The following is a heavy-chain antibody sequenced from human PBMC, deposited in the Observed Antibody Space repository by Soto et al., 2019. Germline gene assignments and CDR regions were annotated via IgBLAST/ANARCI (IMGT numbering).Heavy chain of an antibody. D-gene: IGHD2-15*01. CDR2: IWYDGSNK. CDR1: GFTFSSYG. V-gene: IGHV3-33*01. J-gene: IGHJ4*02. CDR3: ARDDCSGGSCYSYYFDY. Sequence: QVQLVESGGGVVQPGRSLRLSCAASGFTFSSYGMHWVRQAPGKGLEWVAVIWYDGSNKYYADSVKGRFTISRDNSKNTLYLQINSRRAEDTDVYYCARDDCSGGSCYSYYFDYSGQGTLVTVSS.